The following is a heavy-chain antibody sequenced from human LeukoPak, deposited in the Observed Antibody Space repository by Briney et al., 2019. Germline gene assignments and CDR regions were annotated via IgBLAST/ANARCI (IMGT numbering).Heavy chain of an antibody. CDR1: GYTFINYD. V-gene: IGHV1-8*01. CDR2: MTPKSGNT. D-gene: IGHD2-21*02. CDR3: ALCAGDCGGAFDV. J-gene: IGHJ3*01. Sequence: GASVKVSCKASGYTFINYDINWLRQATGQGLEWMAWMTPKSGNTGHEQKFQGRLTMTRDISINTAYMELSSLRSEDTAVYYCALCAGDCGGAFDVWGQGTMVTVSS.